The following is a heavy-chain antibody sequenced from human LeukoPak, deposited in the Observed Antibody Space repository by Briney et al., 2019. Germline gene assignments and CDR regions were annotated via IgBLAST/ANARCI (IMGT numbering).Heavy chain of an antibody. CDR2: ISSSSSTI. Sequence: GGSLRLSCAASGFTFSSFGMNWGRQAPGKVLEWVSYISSSSSTIYYADSVKGGFTISRDNAKNSLYLQMNSLRAEDTAVYYCASGLHFRVYDSSDYYPYWGQGTLVTVS. CDR3: ASGLHFRVYDSSDYYPY. V-gene: IGHV3-48*01. J-gene: IGHJ4*02. D-gene: IGHD3-22*01. CDR1: GFTFSSFG.